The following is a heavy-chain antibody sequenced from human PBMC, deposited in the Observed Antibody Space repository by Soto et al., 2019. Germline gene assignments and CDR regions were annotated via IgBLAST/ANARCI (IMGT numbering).Heavy chain of an antibody. CDR2: IYHSGST. D-gene: IGHD5-12*01. CDR3: ARGGRWLFDS. J-gene: IGHJ4*02. CDR1: GGSSSTYNW. V-gene: IGHV4-4*02. Sequence: QVQLEESGPGLLKPSGTLSLTGAVSGGSSSTYNWWSWVRQPPGKGREWVGEIYHSGSTNYNPSPKSRLTISIDKSKHQFSLAVRSVTAAERAGYYCARGGRWLFDSVGQGTLVPVSS.